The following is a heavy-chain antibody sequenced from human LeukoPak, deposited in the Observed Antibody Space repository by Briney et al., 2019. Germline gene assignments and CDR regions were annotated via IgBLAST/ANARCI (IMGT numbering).Heavy chain of an antibody. Sequence: ASVKVSCKASGYTFTGYYMHWVRQAPGQGLEWMGWINPNSGGTNFAQKFQGRVTMTRDTSISTAYMELSRLRYDDTAVYYCAKDVLMVYSRSLHAFDIWGQGTMVTVSS. CDR3: AKDVLMVYSRSLHAFDI. CDR1: GYTFTGYY. J-gene: IGHJ3*02. CDR2: INPNSGGT. D-gene: IGHD2-8*01. V-gene: IGHV1-2*02.